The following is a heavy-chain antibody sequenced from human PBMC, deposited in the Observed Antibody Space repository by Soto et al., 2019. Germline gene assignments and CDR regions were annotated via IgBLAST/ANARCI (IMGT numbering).Heavy chain of an antibody. CDR3: ARVHSSGAFDY. CDR1: GFTFSSYG. V-gene: IGHV3-33*01. CDR2: IWYDGSNK. J-gene: IGHJ4*02. Sequence: QVQLVESGGGVVQPGRSLRLSCAASGFTFSSYGMHWVRQAPGKGLEWVAVIWYDGSNKYYADSVKGRFTISRDNSKNTLYLQMTSLRAEDTAVYSCARVHSSGAFDYWGQGTLVTVSS. D-gene: IGHD6-19*01.